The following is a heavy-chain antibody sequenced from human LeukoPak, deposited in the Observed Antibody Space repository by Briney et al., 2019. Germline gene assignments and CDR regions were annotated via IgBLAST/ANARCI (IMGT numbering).Heavy chain of an antibody. CDR3: AKDLGTSGWYCDY. V-gene: IGHV3-23*05. CDR2: ISDRST. Sequence: GESLRLSCAASGFTFSSYAMSWVRQAPGKGLEWVSAISDRSTYYADSVKGRFTISRDNSKNTLHPQMNSLRVEDTAVYYCAKDLGTSGWYCDYWGQGTLVTVSS. J-gene: IGHJ4*02. D-gene: IGHD6-19*01. CDR1: GFTFSSYA.